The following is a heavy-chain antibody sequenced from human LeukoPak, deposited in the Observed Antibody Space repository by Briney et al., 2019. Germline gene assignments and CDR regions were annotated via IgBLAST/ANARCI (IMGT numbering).Heavy chain of an antibody. J-gene: IGHJ6*03. D-gene: IGHD6-13*01. CDR1: GYSISSGYY. CDR2: IYHSGST. V-gene: IGHV4-38-2*02. CDR3: AREVAAAGTNYYYYMDV. Sequence: SETLSLTCTVSGYSISSGYYWGWIRQPPGKGLEWIGSIYHSGSTYYNPSLKSRVTISVDTSKNQFSLKLSSVTAADTAVYYCAREVAAAGTNYYYYMDVWGKGTTVTVSS.